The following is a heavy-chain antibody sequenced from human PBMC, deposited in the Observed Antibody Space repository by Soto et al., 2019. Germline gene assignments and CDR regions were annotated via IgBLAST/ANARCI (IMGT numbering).Heavy chain of an antibody. D-gene: IGHD6-6*01. Sequence: QVQLVESGGGVVRPGRSLRLSCAASGFTFSSSGMHWVRQAPGKGLEWVAVIWYDGSNKYYADSVKGRFTISRDNSKNTLYLQMNSLRAEDTAVYYCAREYSSSGNFDYWGQGTLVTVSS. CDR3: AREYSSSGNFDY. V-gene: IGHV3-33*01. J-gene: IGHJ4*02. CDR2: IWYDGSNK. CDR1: GFTFSSSG.